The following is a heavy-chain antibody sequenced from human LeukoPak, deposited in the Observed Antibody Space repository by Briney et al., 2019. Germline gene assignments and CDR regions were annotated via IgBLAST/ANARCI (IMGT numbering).Heavy chain of an antibody. V-gene: IGHV5-51*01. CDR2: IYPGDSDT. Sequence: GSLKISCKGSGYSFTSYWIGWVRQMPGKGLEWMGIIYPGDSDTRYSPSFQGQVTISADKFISTAYLQWSSLKASDTAMYYCARHAALYPKSPLADYWGQGTLVTVSS. J-gene: IGHJ4*02. D-gene: IGHD2-15*01. CDR3: ARHAALYPKSPLADY. CDR1: GYSFTSYW.